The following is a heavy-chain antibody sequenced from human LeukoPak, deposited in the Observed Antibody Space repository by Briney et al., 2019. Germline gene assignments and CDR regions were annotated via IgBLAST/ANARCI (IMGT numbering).Heavy chain of an antibody. D-gene: IGHD6-13*01. CDR2: IFTSGST. V-gene: IGHV4-61*02. J-gene: IGHJ1*01. CDR1: GGSISSGNYY. CDR3: ARGGSSWYGPNPYFQH. Sequence: SQTLSLTCTVSGGSISSGNYYWTWIRQPAGKGLEWIGRIFTSGSTNYNPSLKSRLTISVDTSKNQFSLKLSSVTAADTAVYYCARGGSSWYGPNPYFQHWGQGTLVTVSS.